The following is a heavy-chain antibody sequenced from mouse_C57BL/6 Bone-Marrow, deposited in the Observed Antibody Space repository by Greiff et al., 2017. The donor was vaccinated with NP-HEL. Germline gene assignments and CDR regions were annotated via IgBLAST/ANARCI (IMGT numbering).Heavy chain of an antibody. V-gene: IGHV1-36*01. J-gene: IGHJ4*01. CDR3: SRRSTTVRPGAMDY. D-gene: IGHD1-1*01. CDR2: VYPYNGGT. Sequence: LVEPGPSVKISCKASGFTFTDYYMHWVKQSHGKSLEWLGLVYPYNGGTSYNQKFKGKATLTVDTSSSTAYMEINSLTSENSAVYYYSRRSTTVRPGAMDYWGQGTSVTVAS. CDR1: GFTFTDYY.